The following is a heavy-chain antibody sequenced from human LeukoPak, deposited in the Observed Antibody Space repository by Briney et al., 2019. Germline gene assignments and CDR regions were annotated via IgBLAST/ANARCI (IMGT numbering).Heavy chain of an antibody. J-gene: IGHJ3*02. CDR3: ARAPYDSSGYYYQDAFDI. V-gene: IGHV4-4*02. CDR2: IYYSGST. Sequence: GSLRLSCAASEFTISSYGMSWVRQAPGKGLEWIGSIYYSGSTYYNPSLKSRVTISVDRSKNQFSLKLSSVTAADTAVYYCARAPYDSSGYYYQDAFDIWGQGTMVTVSS. D-gene: IGHD3-22*01. CDR1: EFTISSYG.